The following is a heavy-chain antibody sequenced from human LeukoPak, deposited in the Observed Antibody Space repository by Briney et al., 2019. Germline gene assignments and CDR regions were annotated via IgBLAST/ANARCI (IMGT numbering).Heavy chain of an antibody. CDR1: VGTFSSYA. Sequence: AVKVSCKASVGTFSSYAISWVRQAPGQGLEWLGGIIAIFGTANYAQKFQGRVTITTDESTSTAYMELSSLRSEDTAVYYCARYRQLEGLAFDIWGQGTMVTVSS. V-gene: IGHV1-69*05. D-gene: IGHD1-1*01. CDR3: ARYRQLEGLAFDI. J-gene: IGHJ3*02. CDR2: IIAIFGTA.